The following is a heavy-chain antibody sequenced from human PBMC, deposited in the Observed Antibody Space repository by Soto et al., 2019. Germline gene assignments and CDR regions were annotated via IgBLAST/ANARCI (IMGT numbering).Heavy chain of an antibody. CDR1: GFTFSSYW. CDR2: INSDGRST. Sequence: SLRLSCAASGFTFSSYWMHWVRQAPGKGLVWVSRINSDGRSTNYADSVKGRFTISRDNAKNTVYLQMNSLRVEDTAVYYCARGAGGYYYMDVWGKGTTVTVSS. V-gene: IGHV3-74*01. D-gene: IGHD3-10*01. J-gene: IGHJ6*03. CDR3: ARGAGGYYYMDV.